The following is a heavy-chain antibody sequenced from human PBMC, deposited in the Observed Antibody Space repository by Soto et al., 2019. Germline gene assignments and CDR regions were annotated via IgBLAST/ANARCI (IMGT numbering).Heavy chain of an antibody. D-gene: IGHD6-19*01. CDR3: ARESPLVAGRSYYGMDV. Sequence: GGSLRLSCAASGFTVSSNYMSWVRQAPGKGLEWVSVIYSGGSTYYADSVKGRFTISRDNSKNTLYLQMNSLRAEDTAVYYCARESPLVAGRSYYGMDVWGQGTTVTVSS. CDR1: GFTVSSNY. CDR2: IYSGGST. V-gene: IGHV3-53*01. J-gene: IGHJ6*02.